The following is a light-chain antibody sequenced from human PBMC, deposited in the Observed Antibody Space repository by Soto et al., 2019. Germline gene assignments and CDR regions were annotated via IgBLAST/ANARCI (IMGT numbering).Light chain of an antibody. CDR3: QAWDSSTVV. CDR1: KLGDKY. V-gene: IGLV3-1*01. CDR2: QHS. Sequence: SYELTQPPSVSVSPGQTASITCSGEKLGDKYACWYQQKPGQSPVLVIYQHSKRPSGIPERFSGSNSGNTATLTISGTQAMDEADYYCQAWDSSTVVFGGGTKLTVL. J-gene: IGLJ2*01.